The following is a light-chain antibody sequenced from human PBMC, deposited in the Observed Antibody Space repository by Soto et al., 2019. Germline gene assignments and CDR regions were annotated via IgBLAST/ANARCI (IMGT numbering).Light chain of an antibody. V-gene: IGKV4-1*01. CDR1: KSVLYSSNNKNY. Sequence: DIVMTQSPDSLAVSLGERATINCKSSKSVLYSSNNKNYLAWYQQKPGQPPKLLIVWASTRDAGVPDRFSGSGSGTDFTFTISCLQAEDVAVYYCQQYFGAPYTFGQGTKLEIK. CDR2: WAS. J-gene: IGKJ2*01. CDR3: QQYFGAPYT.